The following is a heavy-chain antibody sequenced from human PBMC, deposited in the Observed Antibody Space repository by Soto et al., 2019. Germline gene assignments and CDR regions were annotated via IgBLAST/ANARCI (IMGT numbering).Heavy chain of an antibody. CDR1: GYSFTSYW. CDR2: IDPSDSYT. D-gene: IGHD6-19*01. J-gene: IGHJ4*02. V-gene: IGHV5-10-1*01. Sequence: GESLKISCKGSGYSFTSYWISWVRQMPGKGLEWMGRIDPSDSYTNYSPSFQGHVTISVDKSISTAYLQWSSLKASDTSMYYCARIPRVYSSGWYYFDYWGQGALVTVSS. CDR3: ARIPRVYSSGWYYFDY.